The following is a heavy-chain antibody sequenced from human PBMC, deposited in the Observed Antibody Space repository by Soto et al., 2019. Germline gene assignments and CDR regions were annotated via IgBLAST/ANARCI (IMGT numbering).Heavy chain of an antibody. CDR3: AKDQGGCSSTSCPFYYYYYGMDV. V-gene: IGHV3-30*18. CDR2: ISYDGSNK. Sequence: GGSLRLSXAASGFTFSSYGMHWVRQAPGKGLEWVAVISYDGSNKYYADSVKGRFTISRDNSKNTLYLQMNSLRAEDTAVYYCAKDQGGCSSTSCPFYYYYYGMDVWGQGTTVTVSS. CDR1: GFTFSSYG. D-gene: IGHD2-2*01. J-gene: IGHJ6*02.